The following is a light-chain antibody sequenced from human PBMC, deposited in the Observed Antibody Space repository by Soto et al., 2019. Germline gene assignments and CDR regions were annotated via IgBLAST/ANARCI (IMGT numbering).Light chain of an antibody. V-gene: IGKV3-15*01. CDR3: QHYNNYLAWT. J-gene: IGKJ1*01. CDR2: NAS. CDR1: QSVSHK. Sequence: EILMTQSPATLSVSPGERATLFCRASQSVSHKLAWYQQKPGQTPRLLIFNASTRATGIPARFSGSGSGTEFTLTISSVQSADFAVYYCQHYNNYLAWTFGQGTKVEVK.